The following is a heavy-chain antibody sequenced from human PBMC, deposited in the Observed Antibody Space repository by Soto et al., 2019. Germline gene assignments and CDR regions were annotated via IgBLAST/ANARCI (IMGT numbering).Heavy chain of an antibody. CDR1: GGTFSSYA. CDR2: IIPIFGTA. CDR3: AYSGSYTFRFFSFDY. V-gene: IGHV1-69*13. J-gene: IGHJ4*02. Sequence: SVKVSGKASGGTFSSYAISWVRQAPGQGLEWMGGIIPIFGTANYAQKFQGRVTITADESTSTAYMELSSLRSEDTAVYYCAYSGSYTFRFFSFDYWGQGTLVTVSS. D-gene: IGHD1-26*01.